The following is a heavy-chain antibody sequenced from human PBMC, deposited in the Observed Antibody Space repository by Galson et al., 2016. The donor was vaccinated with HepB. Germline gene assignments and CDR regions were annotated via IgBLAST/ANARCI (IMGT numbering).Heavy chain of an antibody. CDR3: AKSSVQYSYHDWGFDY. V-gene: IGHV3-23*01. Sequence: SLRLSCAASGFTFSTYAMSWVRQAPGKGLEWASGISWSGDTKFADSVKGRFTISRDNSKTTLYLQMNSLRVEDTAVYYCAKSSVQYSYHDWGFDYWGQGTLVTVSS. J-gene: IGHJ4*02. CDR2: ISWSGDT. D-gene: IGHD5-18*01. CDR1: GFTFSTYA.